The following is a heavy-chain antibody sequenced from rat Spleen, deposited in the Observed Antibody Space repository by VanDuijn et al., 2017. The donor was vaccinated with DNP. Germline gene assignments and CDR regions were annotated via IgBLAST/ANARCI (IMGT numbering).Heavy chain of an antibody. CDR2: ISYSGYT. CDR3: ARWRDWFFDF. Sequence: EVQLQESGPGLVRPSQSLSLTCSVTDFSITSDYWAWIRKFPRNKMEWMGYISYSGYTIYNPYLKSRISITSETSKNQFFLHLNSINTEDTATYYCARWRDWFFDFWGPGTVVTVSS. J-gene: IGHJ1*01. D-gene: IGHD1-11*01. V-gene: IGHV3-1*01. CDR1: DFSITSDY.